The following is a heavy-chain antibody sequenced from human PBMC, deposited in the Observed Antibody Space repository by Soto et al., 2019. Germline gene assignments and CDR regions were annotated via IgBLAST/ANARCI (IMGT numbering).Heavy chain of an antibody. J-gene: IGHJ5*02. CDR3: ARVMAAMQNWLDP. Sequence: QVQLQESGPGLVKPSQTLSLTCTVSGGSISNVGYFWRWIRQPPGKGLEWIGFIYPPGTKYYNPSFRSRVSISIDPPKIQYSLKLNSVTAADTAVYYCARVMAAMQNWLDPWGQGTLVTVSP. V-gene: IGHV4-30-4*01. D-gene: IGHD2-2*01. CDR2: IYPPGTK. CDR1: GGSISNVGYF.